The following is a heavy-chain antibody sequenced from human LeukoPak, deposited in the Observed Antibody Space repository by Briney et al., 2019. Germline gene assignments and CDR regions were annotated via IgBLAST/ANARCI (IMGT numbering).Heavy chain of an antibody. D-gene: IGHD6-13*01. V-gene: IGHV1-69*05. CDR1: GGTFSSYA. CDR2: IIPIFGTA. J-gene: IGHJ4*02. CDR3: ARDKSSSWPFGY. Sequence: GASVKVSCKASGGTFSSYAISWVRQAPGQGLEWMGRIIPIFGTANYAQKFQGRVTITTDESTSTAYMELSSLRSEDTAVYYCARDKSSSWPFGYWGQGTLVTVSS.